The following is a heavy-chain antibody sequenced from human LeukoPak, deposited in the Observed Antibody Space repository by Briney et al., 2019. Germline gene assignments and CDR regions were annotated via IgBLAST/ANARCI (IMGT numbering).Heavy chain of an antibody. CDR3: ARDQHVGRCSSTSCPNGYGMDV. CDR2: INSSGGST. V-gene: IGHV1-46*01. Sequence: ASVKVSCKASGYTFTSYYMHWVRQAPGQGLEWMGIINSSGGSTSYAQKFQGRVTMTRDTSTSTVYMELSSLRSEDTAVYYCARDQHVGRCSSTSCPNGYGMDVWGQGTTVTVSS. D-gene: IGHD2-2*01. CDR1: GYTFTSYY. J-gene: IGHJ6*02.